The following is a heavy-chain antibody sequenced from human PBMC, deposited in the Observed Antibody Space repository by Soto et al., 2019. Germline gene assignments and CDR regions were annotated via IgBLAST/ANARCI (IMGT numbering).Heavy chain of an antibody. CDR1: GCAIRASRYY. J-gene: IGHJ3*02. CDR2: IYYSGST. Sequence: SDNLSFSFTCSGCAIRASRYYGGWMGQPPGKGLEWIGSIYYSGSTYYNPSLKSRVTISVDTSKNQFSLKLSSVTAADTAVYYCARHSEYYYDSLDAFDIWGQGTMVT. CDR3: ARHSEYYYDSLDAFDI. D-gene: IGHD3-22*01. V-gene: IGHV4-39*01.